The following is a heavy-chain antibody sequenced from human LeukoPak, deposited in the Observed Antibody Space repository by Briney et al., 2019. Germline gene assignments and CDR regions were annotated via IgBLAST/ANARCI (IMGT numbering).Heavy chain of an antibody. D-gene: IGHD6-19*01. V-gene: IGHV1-69*04. Sequence: PQASVKLACKAYGGTFSSYAISWVRQAPGQGLEWMGRIIPILGIANYAQKFQGRVTITADKSTSTAYMELSSLRSEDTAVYYCARDAGYSSGWYPFDYWGQGTLVTVSS. J-gene: IGHJ4*02. CDR3: ARDAGYSSGWYPFDY. CDR2: IIPILGIA. CDR1: GGTFSSYA.